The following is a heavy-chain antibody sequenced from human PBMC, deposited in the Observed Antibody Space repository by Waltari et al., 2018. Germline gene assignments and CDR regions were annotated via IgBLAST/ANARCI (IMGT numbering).Heavy chain of an antibody. J-gene: IGHJ4*02. CDR2: IKQDGSEK. CDR3: ARGKPYFGYDSGLVY. D-gene: IGHD5-12*01. CDR1: GFTFSSYW. V-gene: IGHV3-7*01. Sequence: EVQLVESGGGLVQPGGSLRLSCAASGFTFSSYWMSWVRQAPGKGLEWVANIKQDGSEKYYVDSVKGRFTISRDNAKNSLYLQMNSLRAEDTAVYYCARGKPYFGYDSGLVYWGQGTLVTVSS.